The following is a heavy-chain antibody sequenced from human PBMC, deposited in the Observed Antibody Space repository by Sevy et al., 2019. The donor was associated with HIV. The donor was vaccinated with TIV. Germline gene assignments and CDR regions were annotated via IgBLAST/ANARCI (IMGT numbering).Heavy chain of an antibody. CDR2: IKSKTDGGTT. CDR1: GFTFSNAW. Sequence: GGSLRLSCAASGFTFSNAWMSWVRQAPGKGLEWVGRIKSKTDGGTTDYAAPVKGRFTISRDDSKNTLYLQMNSLKTEDTAMYYCTTLGTLVGATDGNDYWGQGTLVTVSS. CDR3: TTLGTLVGATDGNDY. J-gene: IGHJ4*02. V-gene: IGHV3-15*01. D-gene: IGHD1-26*01.